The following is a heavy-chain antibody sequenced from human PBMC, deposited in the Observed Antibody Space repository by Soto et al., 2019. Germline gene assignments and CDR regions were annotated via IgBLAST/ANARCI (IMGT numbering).Heavy chain of an antibody. V-gene: IGHV3-11*01. Sequence: QVQLVESGGGLVKPGGSLRLSCAASGFTLSDYYMTWIRQAPGKGLEWVSDISISGTTIHYADSVRGRFTISRDNAKNSRWLQMYTLRAADTAVYYCARFPGGGYYTFWGQGTLVTVSS. D-gene: IGHD3-3*01. CDR1: GFTLSDYY. J-gene: IGHJ4*02. CDR2: ISISGTTI. CDR3: ARFPGGGYYTF.